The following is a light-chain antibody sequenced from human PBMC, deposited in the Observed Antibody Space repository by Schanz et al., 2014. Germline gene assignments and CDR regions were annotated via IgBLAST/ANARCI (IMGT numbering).Light chain of an antibody. J-gene: IGKJ2*01. CDR1: QSVSASY. V-gene: IGKV3-20*01. Sequence: EIVLTQSPGTLSLSPGEGATLSCRASQSVSASYLAWYQQKPGQAPRLLMSGVHDRASGIPDRFSGSGSGTDFTLTISRLEPEDFAVYYCQQYGSSLEAMYTFGQGTKLEIK. CDR3: QQYGSSLEAMYT. CDR2: GVH.